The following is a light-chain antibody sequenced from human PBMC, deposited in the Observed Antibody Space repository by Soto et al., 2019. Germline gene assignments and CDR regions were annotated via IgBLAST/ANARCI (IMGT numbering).Light chain of an antibody. CDR3: QQSYSTPFH. Sequence: DIQMTQSPSSLSASVGDRVTITCRASQTIRNYLNLYQQKPGKAPNLLIYAASSVQSGVPSRFSGSGSGTDFTLTISSLQPEDFATYSCQQSYSTPFHFGPGTKVDIK. J-gene: IGKJ3*01. CDR1: QTIRNY. CDR2: AAS. V-gene: IGKV1-39*01.